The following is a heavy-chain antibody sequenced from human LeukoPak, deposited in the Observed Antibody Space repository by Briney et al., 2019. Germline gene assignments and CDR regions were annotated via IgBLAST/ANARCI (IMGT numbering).Heavy chain of an antibody. D-gene: IGHD4-23*01. CDR2: INYSGST. Sequence: SETLSLTCAVYGGSLSGYSWSWIRQPPGKGLEWIGEINYSGSTNCKPSLKSRVTISVDTSKNQFSLKLRSVTAADTAVYYCARGGNGENSFIDYWGQGTLVTVSS. CDR3: ARGGNGENSFIDY. V-gene: IGHV4-34*01. CDR1: GGSLSGYS. J-gene: IGHJ4*02.